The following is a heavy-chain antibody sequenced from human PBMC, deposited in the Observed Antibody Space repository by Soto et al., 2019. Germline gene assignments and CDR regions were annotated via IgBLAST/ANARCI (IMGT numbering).Heavy chain of an antibody. D-gene: IGHD2-15*01. J-gene: IGHJ3*02. CDR2: ISTSGSTI. CDR3: ARDIGYCSGGSCYRMGAFDI. CDR1: GFTFSSYS. V-gene: IGHV3-48*04. Sequence: GGSLRLSCAASGFTFSSYSMSWIRQAPGKGLEWVSYISTSGSTIYYADSVKGRFTISRDNAKNSLYLQMNSLRAEDTAVYYCARDIGYCSGGSCYRMGAFDIWGQGTMVTVSS.